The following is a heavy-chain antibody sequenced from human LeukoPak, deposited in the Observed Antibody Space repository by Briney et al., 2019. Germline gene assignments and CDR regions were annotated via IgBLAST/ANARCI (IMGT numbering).Heavy chain of an antibody. D-gene: IGHD6-19*01. CDR3: ARDLSSSGWYDGYYFDY. J-gene: IGHJ4*02. CDR2: ISSSDNYI. V-gene: IGHV3-21*01. Sequence: GFLGLSCAASGFTFRSYCINWVRQAPGKGLGWVSSISSSDNYIYSADSVKGRFTISRDNAKNSLYLQMNSLRAEDTAVYYCARDLSSSGWYDGYYFDYWGQGTLVTVSS. CDR1: GFTFRSYC.